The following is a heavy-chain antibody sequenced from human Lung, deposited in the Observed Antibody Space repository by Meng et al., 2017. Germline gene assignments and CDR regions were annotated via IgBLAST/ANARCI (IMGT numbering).Heavy chain of an antibody. Sequence: ASVKVSCKASGYTFTSYDINWVRQATGQGLEWMGWMNPNSGNTGYAQKFQGRVTITRNTSLSTAYMELSSLRSEDPAVYYCARDPLRFGELSYYFDYWGQGTLVTVSS. D-gene: IGHD3-10*01. V-gene: IGHV1-8*03. CDR1: GYTFTSYD. CDR2: MNPNSGNT. CDR3: ARDPLRFGELSYYFDY. J-gene: IGHJ4*02.